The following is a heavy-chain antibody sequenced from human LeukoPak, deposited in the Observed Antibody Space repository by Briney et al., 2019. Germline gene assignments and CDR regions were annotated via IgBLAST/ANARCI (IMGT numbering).Heavy chain of an antibody. V-gene: IGHV4-59*11. CDR2: IYYSGST. Sequence: PSETLSLTCTVSGGSISSHYWSWIRQPPGKGLEWIGYIYYSGSTNYNPSLKSRVTISVDTSKNQFSLKLSSVTAADTAVYYCARGRGYYYDSSGTFDHWGQGTLVTVSS. CDR3: ARGRGYYYDSSGTFDH. J-gene: IGHJ4*02. D-gene: IGHD3-22*01. CDR1: GGSISSHY.